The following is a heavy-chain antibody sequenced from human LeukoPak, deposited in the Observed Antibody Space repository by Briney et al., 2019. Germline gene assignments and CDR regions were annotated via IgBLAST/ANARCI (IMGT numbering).Heavy chain of an antibody. CDR3: ARDMIPSGSYYYYYYREV. Sequence: SETLSLTCTVSGGSISSYYWSWIRQPAGKGLEWIGRIYTSGSTNYNPSLKSRVTMSLDTSKNQFSLKLSSVTAADTAVYCCARDMIPSGSYYYYYYREVWRKDPTVSVSS. J-gene: IGHJ6*03. V-gene: IGHV4-4*07. CDR2: IYTSGST. CDR1: GGSISSYY. D-gene: IGHD1-26*01.